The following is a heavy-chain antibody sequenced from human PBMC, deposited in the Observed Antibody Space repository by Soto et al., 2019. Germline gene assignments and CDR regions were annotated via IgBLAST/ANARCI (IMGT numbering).Heavy chain of an antibody. Sequence: KSSETLSLTCTVSGGSISSSSYYWGWIRQPPGKGLEWIGSIYYSGSTYYNPSLKSRVTISVDTSKNQFSLKLSSVTAADTAVYYCARVPFDGSGYYWDAFDIWGQGTMVTVSS. CDR3: ARVPFDGSGYYWDAFDI. V-gene: IGHV4-39*01. CDR2: IYYSGST. CDR1: GGSISSSSYY. D-gene: IGHD3-22*01. J-gene: IGHJ3*02.